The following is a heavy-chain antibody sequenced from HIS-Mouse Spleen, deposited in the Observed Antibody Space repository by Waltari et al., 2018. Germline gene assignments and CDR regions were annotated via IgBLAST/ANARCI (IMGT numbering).Heavy chain of an antibody. J-gene: IGHJ2*01. CDR1: GGSISSSSYY. Sequence: QLQLQESGPGLVKPSETLSLTCTVSGGSISSSSYYWGWIRQPPGKGLEWIGSIDYSGSTYYNPSLKSRVTISVDTSKNQFSLMLSSVTAAYTAVYYCAIEIPYSSSCYDWYFDLWGRGTLVTVSS. CDR2: IDYSGST. D-gene: IGHD6-13*01. V-gene: IGHV4-39*07. CDR3: AIEIPYSSSCYDWYFDL.